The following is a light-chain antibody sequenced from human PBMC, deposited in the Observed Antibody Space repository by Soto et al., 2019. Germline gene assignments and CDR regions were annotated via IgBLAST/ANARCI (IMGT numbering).Light chain of an antibody. CDR3: QQSYGTPWT. CDR2: AAS. V-gene: IGKV1-39*01. CDR1: QSISSS. J-gene: IGKJ1*01. Sequence: DIHMTQSPSSLSASVGDRVTIACRASQSISSSLNWYQQTPGKAPQLLIYAASSLHSGVPSRFSASGSGTDFTLTIRSLQPEDFATYYCQQSYGTPWTSGQGTKVEI.